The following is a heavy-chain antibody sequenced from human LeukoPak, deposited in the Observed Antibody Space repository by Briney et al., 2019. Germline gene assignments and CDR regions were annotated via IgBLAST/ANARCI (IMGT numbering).Heavy chain of an antibody. CDR1: RFTFSSYA. CDR2: ISSSSSYI. CDR3: ASQPRPELYSSPEY. Sequence: PGGSLRLSCAASRFTFSSYAMNWVRQAPGKGLEWVSSISSSSSYIYYADSVKGRFTISRDNAKNSLYLQMNSLRAEDTAVYYCASQPRPELYSSPEYWGQGTLVTVSS. D-gene: IGHD6-13*01. V-gene: IGHV3-21*01. J-gene: IGHJ4*02.